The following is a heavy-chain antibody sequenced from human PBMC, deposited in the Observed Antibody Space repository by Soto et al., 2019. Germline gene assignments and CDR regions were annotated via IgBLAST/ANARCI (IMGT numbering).Heavy chain of an antibody. J-gene: IGHJ6*02. CDR1: GYTFTSYY. CDR3: AVGGNYLGMDV. Sequence: QVPLVQSGAAVKKPGASVKVSCKASGYTFTSYYMHWVRLAPGQGLAWMGIINPDGGGTSYAQQFQGRVIMTRDTSTITVYMEMSSLRSEDTAVYYCAVGGNYLGMDVWGQGTTVTVSS. CDR2: INPDGGGT. V-gene: IGHV1-46*01.